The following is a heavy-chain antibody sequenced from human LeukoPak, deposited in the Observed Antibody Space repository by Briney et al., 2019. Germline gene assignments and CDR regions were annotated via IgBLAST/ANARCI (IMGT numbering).Heavy chain of an antibody. Sequence: GSLRLSCAASGFTFSSYAMSWVRQAPGKGLEWVSTIRSNGDTTYNADSVKGRFTISRDNSKNTLYLELNSLRVEDTATFYCAKGQELDDGVFDSWGQGTMVTVSS. CDR2: IRSNGDTT. V-gene: IGHV3-23*01. D-gene: IGHD1-1*01. CDR3: AKGQELDDGVFDS. CDR1: GFTFSSYA. J-gene: IGHJ4*02.